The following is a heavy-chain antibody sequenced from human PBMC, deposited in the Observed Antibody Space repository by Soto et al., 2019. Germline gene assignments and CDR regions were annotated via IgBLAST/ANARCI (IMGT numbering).Heavy chain of an antibody. Sequence: EVQLVESGGGLVQPGGSLKLSCAASGFIFSGSAVHWVRQASGKGLEWVGRILSKAGNYATAYPASMKGRFTISRDDSENTAFLQMNSPKSEDTAVYYCIGGGSPHYYGYWGQGTLVAVSS. CDR1: GFIFSGSA. J-gene: IGHJ4*02. CDR3: IGGGSPHYYGY. V-gene: IGHV3-73*01. CDR2: ILSKAGNYAT.